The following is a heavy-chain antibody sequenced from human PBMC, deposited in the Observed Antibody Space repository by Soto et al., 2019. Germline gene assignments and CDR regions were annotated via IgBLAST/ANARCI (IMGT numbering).Heavy chain of an antibody. J-gene: IGHJ5*02. CDR2: IYPGDFDA. V-gene: IGHV5-51*01. CDR1: GYSFSNYW. Sequence: GESLKISCKTSGYSFSNYWIAWVRQTPGKGLEWMGIIYPGDFDARYSPSFEGQVTISADKIVNTVFLQWRSLKASATAMYYCARHQDGSITWLDAWGQGTMVTVSS. CDR3: ARHQDGSITWLDA. D-gene: IGHD3-10*01.